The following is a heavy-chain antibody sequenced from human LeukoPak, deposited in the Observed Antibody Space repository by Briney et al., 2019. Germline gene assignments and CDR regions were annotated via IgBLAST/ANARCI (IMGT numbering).Heavy chain of an antibody. CDR2: ISGSGGST. Sequence: QPGGSLRLSCAGSGFTFSSYAMSWVRQAPGEGLEWVSTISGSGGSTYYADSVKGRFTISRDNSKNTLYLQMNSLRAEDTAVYYCAKDPVGAPVFEYWGQGTLVTVSS. CDR3: AKDPVGAPVFEY. CDR1: GFTFSSYA. J-gene: IGHJ4*02. D-gene: IGHD1-26*01. V-gene: IGHV3-23*01.